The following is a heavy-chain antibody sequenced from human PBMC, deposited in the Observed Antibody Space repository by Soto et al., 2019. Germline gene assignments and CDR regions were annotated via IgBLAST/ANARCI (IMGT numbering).Heavy chain of an antibody. Sequence: QVQLVESGGGVVQPGRSLRLSCAASGFTFSSYGMHWVRQAPGKGLEWVAVISYDGSNKYYADSVKGRFTISRDNSKNTLYLQMNSLRAEDTAVYYCARALYITIFGVVPRGLGMDVWGQGTTVTVSS. CDR2: ISYDGSNK. CDR1: GFTFSSYG. D-gene: IGHD3-3*01. V-gene: IGHV3-30*03. CDR3: ARALYITIFGVVPRGLGMDV. J-gene: IGHJ6*02.